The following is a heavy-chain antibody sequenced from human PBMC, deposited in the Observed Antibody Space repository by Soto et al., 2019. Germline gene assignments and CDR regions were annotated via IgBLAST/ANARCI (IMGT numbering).Heavy chain of an antibody. CDR2: ISGSGVTT. CDR1: GFSFGDYA. CDR3: ASERDDIAMVDAFDF. J-gene: IGHJ3*01. V-gene: IGHV3-23*01. D-gene: IGHD2-8*01. Sequence: EMQLLESGGDLVQPGGSLRLSCAASGFSFGDYAMTWVRQAPGKGLEYVSAISGSGVTTAYPDSMQGRFTFSRDNSKNLLYVQMTSLGVEDTAVYYCASERDDIAMVDAFDFWGQWTTVTVSS.